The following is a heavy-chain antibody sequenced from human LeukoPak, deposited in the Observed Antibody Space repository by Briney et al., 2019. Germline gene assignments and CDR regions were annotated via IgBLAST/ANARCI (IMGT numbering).Heavy chain of an antibody. Sequence: TGGSVRLSCAACGYTFSSYAMSCVRQTLGKGREWVSGISGSGDSTYYADAVKGRFTISGDNSKNTLYLQMNSLRARDTAVYYCAKVIDGGESIPMVRGLIIKPAGLYHRDVWRKGTTLTVSS. V-gene: IGHV3-23*01. D-gene: IGHD3-10*01. CDR2: ISGSGDST. J-gene: IGHJ6*03. CDR3: AKVIDGGESIPMVRGLIIKPAGLYHRDV. CDR1: GYTFSSYA.